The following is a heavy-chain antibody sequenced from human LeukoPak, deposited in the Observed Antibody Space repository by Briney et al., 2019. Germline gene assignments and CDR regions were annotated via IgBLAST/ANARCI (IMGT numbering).Heavy chain of an antibody. V-gene: IGHV4-34*01. CDR3: ARGMHYGDYRTKTYYFDY. D-gene: IGHD4-17*01. CDR2: INHSGST. Sequence: SETLSLTCAVYGGSFSGYYWSWIRQPPGKGLGWIGEINHSGSTNYNPSLKSRVTISVDTSKNQFSLKLSSVTAADTAVYYCARGMHYGDYRTKTYYFDYWGQGTLVTVSS. J-gene: IGHJ4*02. CDR1: GGSFSGYY.